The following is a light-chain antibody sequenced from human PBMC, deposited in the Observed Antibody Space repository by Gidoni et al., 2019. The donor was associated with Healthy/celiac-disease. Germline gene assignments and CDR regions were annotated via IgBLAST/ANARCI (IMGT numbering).Light chain of an antibody. CDR1: SSNIGKNY. V-gene: IGLV1-51*01. Sequence: QSVLTQPPSVSAAPGQKVTISCSGSSSNIGKNYVSWYQHLPGTAPKLLIDDNNKLPSGFPDRFSDSQSGPSATLGITGLQTGDEADYYCGTWDSSLSAVVFGGGTKLTVL. J-gene: IGLJ2*01. CDR2: DNN. CDR3: GTWDSSLSAVV.